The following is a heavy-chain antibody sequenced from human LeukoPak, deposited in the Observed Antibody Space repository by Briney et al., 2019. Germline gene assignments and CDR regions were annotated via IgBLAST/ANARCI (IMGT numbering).Heavy chain of an antibody. CDR2: MYYSGST. CDR3: ARTNSAGDHYYYYYMDV. Sequence: SETLSLTCSVSGGSISSRSYYWGWIRQPPGKGLEWIGSMYYSGSTFYNSSLRSRVTISVDTSKNQFSLKLSSVTAADTAVYYCARTNSAGDHYYYYYMDVWGKGTTVTVSS. D-gene: IGHD4-23*01. V-gene: IGHV4-39*07. J-gene: IGHJ6*03. CDR1: GGSISSRSYY.